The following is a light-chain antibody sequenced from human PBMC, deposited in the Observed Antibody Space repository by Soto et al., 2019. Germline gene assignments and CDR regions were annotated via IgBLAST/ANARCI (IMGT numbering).Light chain of an antibody. CDR1: QSVTSSY. CDR3: QQYGGLPT. CDR2: GAS. Sequence: ERVLTQSPATLSVSPGDRVTLSCRASQSVTSSYIAWYQQKSGQAPRLLLYGASSRATGIPDRFRGSGSGTDFTLTISRLEPEDFAVYYCQQYGGLPTFGQGTKVDIK. V-gene: IGKV3-20*01. J-gene: IGKJ1*01.